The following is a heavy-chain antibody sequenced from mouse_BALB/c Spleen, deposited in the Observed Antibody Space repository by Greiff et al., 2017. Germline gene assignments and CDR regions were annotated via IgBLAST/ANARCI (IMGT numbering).Heavy chain of an antibody. Sequence: QVQLQQSGAELARPGASVKMSCKASGYTFTSYTMHWVKQRPGQGLEWIGYINPSSGYTNYNQKFKDKATLTADKSSSTAYMQLSSLTSEDSAVYYCARAPYRYDAMDYWGQGTSVTVSS. CDR2: INPSSGYT. CDR1: GYTFTSYT. V-gene: IGHV1-4*01. D-gene: IGHD2-14*01. CDR3: ARAPYRYDAMDY. J-gene: IGHJ4*01.